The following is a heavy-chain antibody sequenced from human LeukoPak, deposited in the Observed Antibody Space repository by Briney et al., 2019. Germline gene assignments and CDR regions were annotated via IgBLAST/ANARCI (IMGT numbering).Heavy chain of an antibody. V-gene: IGHV3-53*01. CDR2: IYSGVST. Sequence: VRSLRLSCAASGLAASSNVISRVRRAPGHGLEGCSVIYSGVSTYYPDSVKGRFTISRYKSKHTRYRQLNSLSLEATQVYYCAIDGTSADPDMYVWGQGTTVTDSS. D-gene: IGHD1-26*01. J-gene: IGHJ6*02. CDR3: AIDGTSADPDMYV. CDR1: GLAASSNV.